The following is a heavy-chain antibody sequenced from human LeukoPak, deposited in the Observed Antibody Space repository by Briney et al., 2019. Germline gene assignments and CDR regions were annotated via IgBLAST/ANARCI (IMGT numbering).Heavy chain of an antibody. J-gene: IGHJ4*02. V-gene: IGHV1-46*01. CDR2: INPSDGST. CDR1: GYTFTSYY. D-gene: IGHD1-26*01. CDR3: ARALWELLTYFDF. Sequence: ASVKVSCNASGYTFTSYYMHWVRQAPGQWLEWMAEINPSDGSTNYAQYFRGRVTMTRDTSTSTVYMELSSLRSEDTAVYYCARALWELLTYFDFWGQGTLVTVSS.